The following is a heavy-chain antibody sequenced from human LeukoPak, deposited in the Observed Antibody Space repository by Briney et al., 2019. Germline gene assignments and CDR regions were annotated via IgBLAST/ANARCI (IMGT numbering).Heavy chain of an antibody. D-gene: IGHD2-2*01. Sequence: SVKVSCKASGYTFTSYGISWVRQAPGQGLEWMGRIIPILGIANYAQKFQGRVTITADKSTSTAYMELSSLRSEDTAVYYCARDRLGYCSSTSCQEAYNWFDPWGQGTLVTVSS. CDR2: IIPILGIA. J-gene: IGHJ5*02. CDR3: ARDRLGYCSSTSCQEAYNWFDP. CDR1: GYTFTSYG. V-gene: IGHV1-69*04.